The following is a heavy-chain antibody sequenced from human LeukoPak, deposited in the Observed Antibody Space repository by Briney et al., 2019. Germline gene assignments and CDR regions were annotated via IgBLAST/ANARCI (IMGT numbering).Heavy chain of an antibody. V-gene: IGHV4-61*10. Sequence: PSETLSLTCTVSGGSFSSGDCSWNWIRQPAGQGLERIGRLFSSGTTNYNPSLKSRVTISVDTSKNQFSLKLSSVTAADTAVYYCARDALGYCSSTSCSDWGQGTLVTVSS. CDR2: LFSSGTT. CDR3: ARDALGYCSSTSCSD. J-gene: IGHJ1*01. CDR1: GGSFSSGDCS. D-gene: IGHD2-2*01.